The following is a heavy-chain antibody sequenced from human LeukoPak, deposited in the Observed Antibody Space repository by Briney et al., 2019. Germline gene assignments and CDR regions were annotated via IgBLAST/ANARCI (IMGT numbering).Heavy chain of an antibody. Sequence: GGSLRLSCAASGFTFSSYAMSWVRQAPGKGLEWVSAISGSGGSTYYADSVKGRFTISRDNSKNTLYLQMNSLRAEDTAVYYCAREVYYGSGSPPGDYYYYGMDVWGQGTTVTVS. J-gene: IGHJ6*02. CDR3: AREVYYGSGSPPGDYYYYGMDV. CDR1: GFTFSSYA. V-gene: IGHV3-23*01. CDR2: ISGSGGST. D-gene: IGHD3-10*01.